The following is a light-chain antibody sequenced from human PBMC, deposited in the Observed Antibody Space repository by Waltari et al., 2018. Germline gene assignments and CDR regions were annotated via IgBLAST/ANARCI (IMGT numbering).Light chain of an antibody. J-gene: IGKJ1*01. Sequence: DIVMTQSPDSLAVSLGERATINCKSIQSVLYSLNKKNYFALYLQKPGQPPKLLISSASTRESGVRDRCSGSGAERDLTLTISSLQAEDVAVDYGLQCYTSDWGFGQGTKVEVK. CDR1: QSVLYSLNKKNY. CDR2: SAS. V-gene: IGKV4-1*01. CDR3: LQCYTSDWG.